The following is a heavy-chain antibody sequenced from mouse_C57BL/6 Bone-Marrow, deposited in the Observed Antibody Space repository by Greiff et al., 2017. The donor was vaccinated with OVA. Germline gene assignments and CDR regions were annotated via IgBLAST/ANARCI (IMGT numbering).Heavy chain of an antibody. V-gene: IGHV1-53*01. CDR2: INPSNGGT. Sequence: QVQLQQPGTELVKPGASVKLSCKASGYTFTSYWMHWVKQRPGQGLEWIGNINPSNGGTNYNEKFKSKATLTVDKSSSTAYMQLSSLTSEDSAVYYCAVYGSSYSYWYFDGWGTGTTVTVSS. CDR3: AVYGSSYSYWYFDG. CDR1: GYTFTSYW. D-gene: IGHD1-1*01. J-gene: IGHJ1*03.